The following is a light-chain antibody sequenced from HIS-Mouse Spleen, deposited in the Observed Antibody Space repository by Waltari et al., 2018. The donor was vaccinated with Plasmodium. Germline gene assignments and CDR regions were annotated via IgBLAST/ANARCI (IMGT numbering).Light chain of an antibody. CDR2: DAS. J-gene: IGKJ5*01. V-gene: IGKV1-13*02. CDR1: QSVSSN. Sequence: TQSPATLSVSPGERATLSCRASQSVSSNLAWYQQKPGQAPKLLIYDASSLESGVPSRFSGSGSGTDFTLTISSLQPEDFATYYCQQFNSYPQGTFGQGTRLEIK. CDR3: QQFNSYPQGT.